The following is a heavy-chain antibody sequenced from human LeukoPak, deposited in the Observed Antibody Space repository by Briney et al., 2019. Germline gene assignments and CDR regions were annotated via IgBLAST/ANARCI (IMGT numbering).Heavy chain of an antibody. Sequence: GGSLRLSCAASGFTFSSYWVHWVRQAPGKGLVWVSRINSDGSSTSYADSVKGRFTTSRDNAKNTLYLQMNSLRAEDTAVYYCARTQGSITMVRAYYYYGMDVWGQGPTVTVSS. CDR2: INSDGSST. V-gene: IGHV3-74*01. D-gene: IGHD3-10*01. J-gene: IGHJ6*02. CDR1: GFTFSSYW. CDR3: ARTQGSITMVRAYYYYGMDV.